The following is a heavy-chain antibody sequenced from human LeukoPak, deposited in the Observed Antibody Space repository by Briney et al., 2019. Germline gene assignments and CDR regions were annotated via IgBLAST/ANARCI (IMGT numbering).Heavy chain of an antibody. J-gene: IGHJ2*01. CDR3: VRRRAAGYDYWYFDL. D-gene: IGHD3-9*01. V-gene: IGHV4-39*01. CDR1: VGSISSSSYY. Sequence: SETLSLTCTVSVGSISSSSYYWRGIRQPPGKGREGIGSIYYSGNTYYNPSLKSRVTISVDTSKNQFSLKLSSVPAADTAVYYCVRRRAAGYDYWYFDLWGRGTLVPVSS. CDR2: IYYSGNT.